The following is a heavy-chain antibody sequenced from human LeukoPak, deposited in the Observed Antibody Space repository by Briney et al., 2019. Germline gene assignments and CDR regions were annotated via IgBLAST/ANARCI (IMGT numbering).Heavy chain of an antibody. CDR3: ARGLLTTGRFDP. D-gene: IGHD4-11*01. J-gene: IGHJ5*02. CDR2: IYTSGSI. Sequence: KPSETLSLTCTVAGGSTSSNYWSWIRQPAGKGLEWIGRIYTSGSINYIPSLKSRVTMSVDTSKNQFSLKLSSVTAADTAVYYCARGLLTTGRFDPWGQGTLVTVSS. V-gene: IGHV4-4*07. CDR1: GGSTSSNY.